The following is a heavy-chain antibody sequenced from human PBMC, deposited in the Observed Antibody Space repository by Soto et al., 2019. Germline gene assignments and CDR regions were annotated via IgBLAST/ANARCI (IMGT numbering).Heavy chain of an antibody. V-gene: IGHV3-48*03. CDR2: ISTSGSFI. J-gene: IGHJ3*02. D-gene: IGHD2-15*01. CDR3: ARMICYIGQVAAATRGCLEM. Sequence: AESLSLSCAASGFNIRSYEINWVRQAPGKGLEWISYISTSGSFIYYAAPMKGRITVFSAHAENLVLQQRNVMGAEDTADYYFARMICYIGQVAAATRGCLEMWGQGITVTVSS. CDR1: GFNIRSYE.